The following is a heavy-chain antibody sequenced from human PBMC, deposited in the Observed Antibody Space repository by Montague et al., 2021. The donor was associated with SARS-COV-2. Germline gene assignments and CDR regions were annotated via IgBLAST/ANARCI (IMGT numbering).Heavy chain of an antibody. CDR2: INHRGTS. V-gene: IGHV4-34*01. CDR3: ARGRQHFNMIVVVMTGGEYYFDY. Sequence: SETLSLTCAVYGGSFSDHYWSWIRQPPGKGLEWIGEINHRGTSNYNPSLKSRVSISVDTSKNQFSLYLSSVTAADTAGYYCARGRQHFNMIVVVMTGGEYYFDYWGQGTLVTVSS. CDR1: GGSFSDHY. D-gene: IGHD3-22*01. J-gene: IGHJ4*02.